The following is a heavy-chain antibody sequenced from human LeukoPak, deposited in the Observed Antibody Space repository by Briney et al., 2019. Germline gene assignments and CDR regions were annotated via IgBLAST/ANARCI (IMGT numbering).Heavy chain of an antibody. CDR1: GYFFSSYG. V-gene: IGHV1-18*01. Sequence: GASVKVSCTASGYFFSSYGFSWVRQAPGQGLERMGRISAYDGNTNYAQKIQGRVTMATDTSTSTAYMELRSLRSDDSAVYFCARIAEQHLQYYFDYWGQGTLVTVSS. CDR2: ISAYDGNT. J-gene: IGHJ4*02. CDR3: ARIAEQHLQYYFDY. D-gene: IGHD6-13*01.